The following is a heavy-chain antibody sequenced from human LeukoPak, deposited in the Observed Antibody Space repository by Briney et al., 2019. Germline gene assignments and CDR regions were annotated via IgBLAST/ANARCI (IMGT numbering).Heavy chain of an antibody. CDR3: ARHGTISSESYFDY. J-gene: IGHJ4*02. CDR1: GGSVSSYC. V-gene: IGHV4-59*08. D-gene: IGHD1-14*01. CDR2: IHNSGRT. Sequence: SETLSLTCSVSGGSVSSYCRSWIRQSPGKGLEWIGYIHNSGRTNYNPSLKSRVTGFVDTSKNQVSLRLSSVAAADTAVYYCARHGTISSESYFDYWGEGALVTVSS.